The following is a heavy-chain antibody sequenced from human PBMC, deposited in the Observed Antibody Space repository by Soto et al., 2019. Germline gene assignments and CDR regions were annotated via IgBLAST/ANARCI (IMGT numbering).Heavy chain of an antibody. V-gene: IGHV4-28*01. CDR1: GYSISSSNW. Sequence: SETLSLTCAVSGYSISSSNWWGWIRQPPGKGLEWIGEINHSGSTNYNPSLKSRVTISVDTSKNQFSLKLSSVTAADTAVYYCARMVRGVIWSYGMDVWGQGTTVTVSS. J-gene: IGHJ6*02. D-gene: IGHD3-10*01. CDR2: INHSGST. CDR3: ARMVRGVIWSYGMDV.